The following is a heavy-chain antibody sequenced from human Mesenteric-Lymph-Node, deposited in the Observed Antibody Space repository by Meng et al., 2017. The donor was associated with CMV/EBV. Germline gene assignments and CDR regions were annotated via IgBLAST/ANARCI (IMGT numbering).Heavy chain of an antibody. D-gene: IGHD4-17*01. CDR2: IKQDGSEQ. Sequence: GESLKISCAASGFPFSSHAMHWVRQAPGKGLEGVANIKQDGSEQYYVDSVKGRFTIYRDNAKNSLYLQMNSLRADDTAVYYCAREANGDYHFAYWGQGALVTVSS. J-gene: IGHJ4*02. CDR3: AREANGDYHFAY. CDR1: GFPFSSHA. V-gene: IGHV3-7*01.